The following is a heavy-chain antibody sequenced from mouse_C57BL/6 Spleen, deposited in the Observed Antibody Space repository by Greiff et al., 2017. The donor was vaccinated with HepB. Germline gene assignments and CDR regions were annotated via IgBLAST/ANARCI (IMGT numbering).Heavy chain of an antibody. CDR2: IYPGDGDT. CDR1: GYAFSSYW. J-gene: IGHJ2*01. CDR3: SREGYSNPYFDY. V-gene: IGHV1-80*01. D-gene: IGHD2-5*01. Sequence: VKLMESGAELVKPGASVKISCKASGYAFSSYWMNWVKQRPGKGLEWIGQIYPGDGDTNYNGKFKGKATLTADKSSSTAYMQLSSLTSEDSAVYFCSREGYSNPYFDYWGQGTTLTVSS.